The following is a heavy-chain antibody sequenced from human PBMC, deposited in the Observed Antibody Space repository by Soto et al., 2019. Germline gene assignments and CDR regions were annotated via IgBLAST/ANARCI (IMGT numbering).Heavy chain of an antibody. CDR3: ARVHTGGYDPNYGDYDDFDY. Sequence: GASVKVSCKASGYTFTSYGISWVRQAPGQGLEWMGWISAYNGNTNYAQKLQGRVTMTTDTSTSTAYMELRSLRSDDTAVYYCARVHTGGYDPNYGDYDDFDYWGQGTLVTVSS. J-gene: IGHJ4*02. D-gene: IGHD4-17*01. CDR2: ISAYNGNT. V-gene: IGHV1-18*01. CDR1: GYTFTSYG.